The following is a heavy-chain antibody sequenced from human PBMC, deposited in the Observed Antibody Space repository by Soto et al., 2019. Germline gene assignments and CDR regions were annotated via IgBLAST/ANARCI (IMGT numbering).Heavy chain of an antibody. CDR3: AKGQSHTRFGVETLFDD. V-gene: IGHV3-23*04. Sequence: EVQLVESGGGLVQPGGYLSLSCAASGFTFNSYAMSWVRQPPGKVLEWVSLISGNGGPTNYADSVKGRFTISRDNSKKKLYLEMDSLRAVDTAVYYCAKGQSHTRFGVETLFDDWCKGTLGSVSS. J-gene: IGHJ4*02. D-gene: IGHD3-3*01. CDR1: GFTFNSYA. CDR2: ISGNGGPT.